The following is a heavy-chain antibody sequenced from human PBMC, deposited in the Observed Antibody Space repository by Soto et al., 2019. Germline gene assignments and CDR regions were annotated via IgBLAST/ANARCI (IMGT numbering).Heavy chain of an antibody. J-gene: IGHJ5*02. V-gene: IGHV3-23*01. D-gene: IGHD3-10*01. CDR2: ISGSGGST. CDR1: GFTFSSYA. CDR3: AKELLLCFGEFEGPSRDQFDP. Sequence: GGALRLSCAASGFTFSSYAMSWGRPAPGKGLEWVSAISGSGGSTYYADSVKGRFTISRDNSKNTLYLQKNSLRAEDTAVYYCAKELLLCFGEFEGPSRDQFDPWGQGTLVTVPS.